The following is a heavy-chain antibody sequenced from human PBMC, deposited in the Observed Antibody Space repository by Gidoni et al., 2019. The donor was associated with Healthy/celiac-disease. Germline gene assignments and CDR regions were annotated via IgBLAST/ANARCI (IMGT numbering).Heavy chain of an antibody. CDR2: ISYDGSNK. D-gene: IGHD3-10*01. CDR3: AKDRAYGSGIDY. J-gene: IGHJ4*02. Sequence: QVQLVESGGGVVQPGRSLRLSCAASGFTFSSYGMPWVRQAPGKGLEWVAVISYDGSNKYYADSVKGRFTISRDNSKNTLYLQMNSLRAEDTAVYYCAKDRAYGSGIDYWGQGTLVTVSS. V-gene: IGHV3-30*18. CDR1: GFTFSSYG.